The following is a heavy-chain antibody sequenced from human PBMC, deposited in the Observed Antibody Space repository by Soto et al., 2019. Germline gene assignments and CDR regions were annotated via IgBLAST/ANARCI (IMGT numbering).Heavy chain of an antibody. CDR3: TRSTPQSGSFMQIFDY. CDR2: IIPFFDTA. Sequence: QVQLVQSGAEVKKAGASVKVSCKAAGGTFSRNAISWVRQAPGQGLEWMGGIIPFFDTANYAQKFQGRVTVSADKATSTAYMELSSLTSEDTAVYYCTRSTPQSGSFMQIFDYWGQGTLVTVSS. V-gene: IGHV1-69*06. CDR1: GGTFSRNA. J-gene: IGHJ4*02. D-gene: IGHD2-2*01.